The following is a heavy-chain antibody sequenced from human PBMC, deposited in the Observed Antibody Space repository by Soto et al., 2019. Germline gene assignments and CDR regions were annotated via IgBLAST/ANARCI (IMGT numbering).Heavy chain of an antibody. CDR1: GGSISSSSYY. CDR2: IYFSWST. D-gene: IGHD6-13*01. J-gene: IGHJ6*02. Sequence: SETLSLTCTVSGGSISSSSYYWGRIRQPPGQGLEWIGSIYFSWSTYYNPSLKSRVTISVDTSKNQFSLKLSPVTAADTAVYYCARHGVAAVRNYYYYYGMDVWGQGTTVTVSS. CDR3: ARHGVAAVRNYYYYYGMDV. V-gene: IGHV4-39*01.